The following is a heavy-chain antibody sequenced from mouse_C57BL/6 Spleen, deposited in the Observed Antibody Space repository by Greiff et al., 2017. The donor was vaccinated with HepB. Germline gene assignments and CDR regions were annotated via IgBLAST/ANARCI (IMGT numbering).Heavy chain of an antibody. CDR1: GYTFTSYW. Sequence: VQLQQSGAELVKPGASVKLSCKASGYTFTSYWMHWVKQRPGQGLEWIGMIHPNSGSTNYNEKFKSKATLTVDKSSSTAYMQLSSLTSEDSAVYYCARGRDGYYVGDYWGQGTTLTVSS. J-gene: IGHJ2*01. V-gene: IGHV1-64*01. CDR2: IHPNSGST. D-gene: IGHD2-3*01. CDR3: ARGRDGYYVGDY.